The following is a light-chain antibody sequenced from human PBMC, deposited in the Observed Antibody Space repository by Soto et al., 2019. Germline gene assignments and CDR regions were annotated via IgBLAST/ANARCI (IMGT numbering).Light chain of an antibody. V-gene: IGLV1-44*01. J-gene: IGLJ3*02. Sequence: QSVLTQPPSASGTPGQRVTIACSGSSSNIGSNTVNWYQQLPGTAPKLLIYSNNERPSGVPDRFSGYKSGTSASLAISGLQSEDGDDYYCAAWDDSLNGPVFGGGTKLAVL. CDR3: AAWDDSLNGPV. CDR2: SNN. CDR1: SSNIGSNT.